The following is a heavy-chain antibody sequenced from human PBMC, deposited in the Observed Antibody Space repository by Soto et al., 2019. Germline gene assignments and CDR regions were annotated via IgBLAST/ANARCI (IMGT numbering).Heavy chain of an antibody. CDR1: GGTFSSYA. D-gene: IGHD3-3*01. CDR2: IIPIFGTA. Sequence: GASVKVSCKASGGTFSSYAISWVRQAPGQGLEWMGGIIPIFGTANYAQKFQGRVTITADESTSTAYMELSSLRSEDTAVYYCARSVWSGSLRYYYYGMDVWGQGTTVTV. CDR3: ARSVWSGSLRYYYYGMDV. J-gene: IGHJ6*02. V-gene: IGHV1-69*13.